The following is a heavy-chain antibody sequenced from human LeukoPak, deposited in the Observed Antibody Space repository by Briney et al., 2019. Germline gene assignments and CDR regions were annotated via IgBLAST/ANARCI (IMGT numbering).Heavy chain of an antibody. J-gene: IGHJ4*02. V-gene: IGHV1-18*01. D-gene: IGHD5-12*01. CDR1: GYSFTSYG. Sequence: GASVKVSCKASGYSFTSYGISWVRQAPGHPLEWMGWINANNGNTNYARKFQGRVTLTTDTSTSTAYMEMRSLRSDDTAVFYCGRGLGSVVATVSDWGQGTLVTVSS. CDR2: INANNGNT. CDR3: GRGLGSVVATVSD.